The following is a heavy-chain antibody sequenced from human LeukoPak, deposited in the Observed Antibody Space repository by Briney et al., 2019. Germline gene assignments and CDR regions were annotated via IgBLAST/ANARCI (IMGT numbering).Heavy chain of an antibody. CDR3: AKDRSGYLLNYFDY. Sequence: GGSLRLSCGASGFTFSSYAMSWVRQAPGKGLEWVSVISAGGGNTYYADSVKGRFTISRDNSKNTLYLQMNSLRAEDTAVYYCAKDRSGYLLNYFDYWGQGTLVTVSS. D-gene: IGHD3-22*01. CDR2: ISAGGGNT. CDR1: GFTFSSYA. J-gene: IGHJ4*02. V-gene: IGHV3-23*01.